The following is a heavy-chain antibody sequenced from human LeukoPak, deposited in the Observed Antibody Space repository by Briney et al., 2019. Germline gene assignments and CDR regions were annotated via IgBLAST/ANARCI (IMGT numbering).Heavy chain of an antibody. CDR1: GYTFTSYY. CDR3: ARDPRFIVVVPAAIPKGWFDP. Sequence: ASVKVSCKASGYTFTSYYMHWVRQAPGQGLEWMGWINPNSGGTNYAQKFQGRVTMTRDTSISTAYMELSRLRSDDTAVYYCARDPRFIVVVPAAIPKGWFDPWGQGTLVTVSS. V-gene: IGHV1-2*02. D-gene: IGHD2-2*02. CDR2: INPNSGGT. J-gene: IGHJ5*02.